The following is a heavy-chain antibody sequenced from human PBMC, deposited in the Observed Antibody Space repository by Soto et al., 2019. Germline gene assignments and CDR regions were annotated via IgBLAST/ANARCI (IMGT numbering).Heavy chain of an antibody. CDR2: IWYDGSNK. D-gene: IGHD2-15*01. J-gene: IGHJ4*02. Sequence: QVQLVESGGGVVQPGRSLRLSCVASGFTFSSYGMHWVRQAPGKGLEWVAVIWYDGSNKYYADSVKGRFTISRDNSKNTLYLQMNSRRAEDTAVYYCARDLDLPSVVVAATLDYWGQGTLVTVSS. V-gene: IGHV3-33*01. CDR3: ARDLDLPSVVVAATLDY. CDR1: GFTFSSYG.